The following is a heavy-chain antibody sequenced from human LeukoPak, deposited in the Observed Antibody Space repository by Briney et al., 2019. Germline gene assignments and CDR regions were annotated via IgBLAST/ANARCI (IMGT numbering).Heavy chain of an antibody. CDR1: GFTFSSYW. Sequence: GGSLRLSCAASGFTFSSYWMSWVRQASGKGLEWVANIKQAGSEKYYVDSVKGRFTISRDNAKNSLHLQMNTLRAEDTAVYYCARVWGPKPDMPAINCHFYYYMDVCGKGTTVTVSS. J-gene: IGHJ6*03. D-gene: IGHD5-24*01. CDR3: ARVWGPKPDMPAINCHFYYYMDV. CDR2: IKQAGSEK. V-gene: IGHV3-7*01.